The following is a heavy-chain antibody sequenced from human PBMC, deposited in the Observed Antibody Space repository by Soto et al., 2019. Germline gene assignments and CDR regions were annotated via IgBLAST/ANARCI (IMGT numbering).Heavy chain of an antibody. CDR2: ISYDGSNK. CDR3: AKDRPWFDP. J-gene: IGHJ5*02. CDR1: GFTFSSYG. Sequence: GGSLRLSCAASGFTFSSYGMHWVRQAPGKGLEWVAVISYDGSNKYYADSVKGRFTISRDNSKNTLYLQMNSLRAEDTAVYYCAKDRPWFDPWGEGTLVTVSS. V-gene: IGHV3-30*18.